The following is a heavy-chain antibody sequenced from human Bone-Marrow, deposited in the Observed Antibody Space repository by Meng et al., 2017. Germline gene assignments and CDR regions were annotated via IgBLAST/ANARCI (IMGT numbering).Heavy chain of an antibody. CDR3: ARKVYDILTGYYNGAFDI. J-gene: IGHJ3*02. V-gene: IGHV1-69*05. CDR1: GGTFSSYA. CDR2: IIPIFGTA. Sequence: SVKVFCKASGGTFSSYAISWVRQAPGQGLEWMGGIIPIFGTANYAQKFQGRVTITTDESTSTAYMELSSLRSEDTAVYYCARKVYDILTGYYNGAFDIWGQGTMVTVSS. D-gene: IGHD3-9*01.